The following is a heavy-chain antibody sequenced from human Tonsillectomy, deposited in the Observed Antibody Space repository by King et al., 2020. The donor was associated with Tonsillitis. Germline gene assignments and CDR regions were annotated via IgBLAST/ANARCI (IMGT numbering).Heavy chain of an antibody. CDR1: GGSFSGYY. CDR3: ARQALSSTRFDP. J-gene: IGHJ5*02. V-gene: IGHV4-34*01. CDR2: INHSGST. Sequence: VQLQQWGAGLLKPSETLSLTCAVYGGSFSGYYWSWIRQPPGKGLEWIGEINHSGSTTYTPSLKSRVTISVDTSKNQFSLKLSSVTAADTAVYYCARQALSSTRFDPWGQGTLVTVSS. D-gene: IGHD2-2*01.